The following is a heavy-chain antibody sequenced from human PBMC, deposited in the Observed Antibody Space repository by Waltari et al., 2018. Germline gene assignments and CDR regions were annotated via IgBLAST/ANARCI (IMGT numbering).Heavy chain of an antibody. J-gene: IGHJ4*02. D-gene: IGHD2-15*01. CDR3: ARVQMGLQVDYFDY. Sequence: QVQPVQSGAEVKKPGASVKVSCQASGYTLTGYYMHWVRQAPGQGLGWMGRINPNSGGKNYAKKFQGRVTMTRDTSSSTAYMELSRLRSDDTAVYYCARVQMGLQVDYFDYWGQGTLVTVSS. V-gene: IGHV1-2*06. CDR1: GYTLTGYY. CDR2: INPNSGGK.